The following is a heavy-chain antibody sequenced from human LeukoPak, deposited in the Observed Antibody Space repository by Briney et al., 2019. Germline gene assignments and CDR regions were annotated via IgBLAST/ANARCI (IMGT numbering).Heavy chain of an antibody. V-gene: IGHV3-30*18. J-gene: IGHJ6*02. D-gene: IGHD2-2*01. Sequence: GRSLRVSCVASAFTFRSYGMHWVRQAPGKGMEWVAVISYDGSGQYYADSLKGRFTISRDNSKNTLYLQMNSLRVEDTAVYYCAKDQRTMTRRMDVWGQGTTVTVSS. CDR3: AKDQRTMTRRMDV. CDR1: AFTFRSYG. CDR2: ISYDGSGQ.